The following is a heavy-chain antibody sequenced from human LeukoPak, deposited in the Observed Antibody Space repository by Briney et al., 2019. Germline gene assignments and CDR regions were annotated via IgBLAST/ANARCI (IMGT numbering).Heavy chain of an antibody. Sequence: GGSLRLSCAASGFTFSSYGMNWVRQAPGKGLEWVSGISGSGDNTYYADSVKGRLTISRDNSKNTLYLQMSSLRAEDTAVYYCANSPDGAFDYWGQGTLVTVSS. CDR3: ANSPDGAFDY. J-gene: IGHJ4*02. V-gene: IGHV3-23*01. CDR2: ISGSGDNT. CDR1: GFTFSSYG. D-gene: IGHD1-14*01.